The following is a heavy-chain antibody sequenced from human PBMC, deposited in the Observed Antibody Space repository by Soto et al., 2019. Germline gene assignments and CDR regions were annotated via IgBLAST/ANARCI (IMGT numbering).Heavy chain of an antibody. V-gene: IGHV4-4*02. CDR3: ARAGVGLWFGELTGYYYYYMDV. Sequence: SETLSLTCAVSGGSISSSNWWSWVRQTPGKGLEWIGEIYHSGSTNYNPSLKSRVTISVDTSKNQFSLQLNSVTPEDTAVYYCARAGVGLWFGELTGYYYYYMDVWGKGTTVTVSS. D-gene: IGHD3-10*01. CDR2: IYHSGST. J-gene: IGHJ6*03. CDR1: GGSISSSNW.